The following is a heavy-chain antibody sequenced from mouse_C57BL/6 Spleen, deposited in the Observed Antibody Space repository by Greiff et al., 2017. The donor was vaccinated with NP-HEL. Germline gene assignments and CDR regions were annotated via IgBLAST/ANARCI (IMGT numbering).Heavy chain of an antibody. CDR1: GYTFTDYY. CDR2: INPNNGGT. V-gene: IGHV1-26*01. D-gene: IGHD2-1*01. J-gene: IGHJ3*01. Sequence: EVQLQQSGPELVKPGASVKISCKASGYTFTDYYMNWVKQSHGKSLEWIGDINPNNGGTSYNQKFKGKATLTVDKSSSTAYMELRSLTSEDSAVYYCARERGDYGNYFAYWGQGTLVTVSA. CDR3: ARERGDYGNYFAY.